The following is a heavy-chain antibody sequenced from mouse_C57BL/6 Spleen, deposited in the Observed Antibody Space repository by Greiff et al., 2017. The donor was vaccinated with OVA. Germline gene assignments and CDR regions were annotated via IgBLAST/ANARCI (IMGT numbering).Heavy chain of an antibody. CDR3: TSLNWVFAY. V-gene: IGHV14-4*01. D-gene: IGHD4-1*01. CDR1: GFNIKDDY. Sequence: VQLQQSGAELVRPGASVKLSCTASGFNIKDDYMHWVKQRPEQGLEWIGWIDPENGDTEYASKFQGKATITADTSSNTAYLQLSSLTSEDTVVYYCTSLNWVFAYWGQGTLVTVSA. J-gene: IGHJ3*01. CDR2: IDPENGDT.